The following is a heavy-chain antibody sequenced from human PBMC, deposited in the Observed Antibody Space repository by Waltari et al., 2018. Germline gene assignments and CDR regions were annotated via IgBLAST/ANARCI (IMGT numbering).Heavy chain of an antibody. CDR3: ARSRTDTWGHSFSGIDV. J-gene: IGHJ6*02. CDR1: GFTFSSYW. CDR2: IKQDGSEK. Sequence: EVQLVESGGGLVQPGGSLRLSCAASGFTFSSYWMSWVRQAPGKGLEWVANIKQDGSEKYYVDSVKGRFTISRDNAKNSLYLQMNSLRAEDTAVYYCARSRTDTWGHSFSGIDVWGQGTTVTVSS. D-gene: IGHD3-16*01. V-gene: IGHV3-7*01.